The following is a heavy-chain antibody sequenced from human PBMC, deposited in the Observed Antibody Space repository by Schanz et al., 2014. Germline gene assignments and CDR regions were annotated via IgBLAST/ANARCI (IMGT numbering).Heavy chain of an antibody. CDR2: TSHDGSFT. CDR3: VRDTDYHFDY. D-gene: IGHD4-17*01. Sequence: EVQVVESGGGLVRPGGSLRLSCSGFTVSAYSANWVRQAPGKGLVWVSRTSHDGSFTTFADSVKGRFTISRDNAKNALYLQMNSLRAEDTAVYYCVRDTDYHFDYWGQGTLVTVSS. V-gene: IGHV3-21*02. CDR1: GFTVSAYS. J-gene: IGHJ4*02.